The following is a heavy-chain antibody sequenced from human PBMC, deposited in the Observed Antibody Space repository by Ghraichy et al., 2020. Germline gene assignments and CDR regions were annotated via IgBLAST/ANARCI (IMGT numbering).Heavy chain of an antibody. CDR1: GDSVSSNSAT. D-gene: IGHD2-15*01. CDR2: TYYRSKWYN. Sequence: SQTLSLTCAISGDSVSSNSATWIWIRQSPSRGLECLGRTYYRSKWYNDYAVSVKSRMTINPDTSKNQFSLQLNSVTPEDTAVYYCARGTFGGYFYGMDVWGPGTTVTVSS. CDR3: ARGTFGGYFYGMDV. J-gene: IGHJ6*02. V-gene: IGHV6-1*01.